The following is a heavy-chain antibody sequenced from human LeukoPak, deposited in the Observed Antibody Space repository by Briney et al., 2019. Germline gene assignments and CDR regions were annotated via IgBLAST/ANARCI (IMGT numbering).Heavy chain of an antibody. Sequence: SETLSLTCAVYGGSFSGYYWSWIRQPPGKGLEWIGEINHSGSTNYNPSLKSRVTISVDTSKNQFSLKLSSVTAADTAVYYCARRLLEWFEEWFDPWGQGTLVTVSS. CDR1: GGSFSGYY. D-gene: IGHD3-3*01. V-gene: IGHV4-34*01. J-gene: IGHJ5*02. CDR2: INHSGST. CDR3: ARRLLEWFEEWFDP.